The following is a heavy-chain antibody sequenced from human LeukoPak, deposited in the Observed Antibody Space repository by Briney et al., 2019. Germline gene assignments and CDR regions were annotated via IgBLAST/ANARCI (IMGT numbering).Heavy chain of an antibody. D-gene: IGHD6-6*01. CDR2: IYHSGST. Sequence: SETLSLTCTVSDYSISSGYYWGWIRQPPGKGLEWIGSIYHSGSTYCNPSLKSRVTISVDTSKNQFSLRLNSVTAADTAVYYCARGVPIAARPQYFDLWGRGTLVTVSS. CDR1: DYSISSGYY. V-gene: IGHV4-38-2*02. CDR3: ARGVPIAARPQYFDL. J-gene: IGHJ2*01.